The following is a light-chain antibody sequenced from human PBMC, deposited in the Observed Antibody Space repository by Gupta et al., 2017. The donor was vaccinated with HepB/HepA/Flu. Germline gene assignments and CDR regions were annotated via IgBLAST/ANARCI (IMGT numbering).Light chain of an antibody. Sequence: EIVLTQSPGTLSLSPGERATLSCRASQTVGKNYLGWFQQKPGQTPRLLVYNPSTRATGIPDRFSGSGSGTDFTLTIDRVEPEDFAVYYCHQYAYSPLTFGQGTRLEIK. V-gene: IGKV3-20*01. CDR2: NPS. J-gene: IGKJ5*01. CDR3: HQYAYSPLT. CDR1: QTVGKNY.